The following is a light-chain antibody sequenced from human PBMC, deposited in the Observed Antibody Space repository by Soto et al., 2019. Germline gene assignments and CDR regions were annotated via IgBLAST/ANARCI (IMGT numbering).Light chain of an antibody. CDR3: QQYGSSPPT. V-gene: IGKV3D-20*01. J-gene: IGKJ1*01. CDR1: QSVSSSY. CDR2: DAS. Sequence: EIVLTQSPATLSLSPGERATLSCGASQSVSSSYLAWYQQKPGLAPRLLIYDASSRATGIPARFSGSGSGTDFTLTINRLEPEDFALYYCQQYGSSPPTFGQGTKVDIK.